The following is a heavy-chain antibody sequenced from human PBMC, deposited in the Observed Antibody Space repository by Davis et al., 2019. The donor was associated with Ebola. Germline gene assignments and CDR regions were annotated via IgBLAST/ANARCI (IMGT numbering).Heavy chain of an antibody. CDR1: GYSFSDYY. CDR2: INPQSGGT. Sequence: ASVKVSCKTSGYSFSDYYVHWVRQAPGQGLEWMGYINPQSGGTHYAQKFRARVTMTRDTSVTTMFLELRSLTSDDSAMYFCARVSHGGTYYFDFWGQGTQATVSP. D-gene: IGHD4-23*01. V-gene: IGHV1-2*02. CDR3: ARVSHGGTYYFDF. J-gene: IGHJ4*02.